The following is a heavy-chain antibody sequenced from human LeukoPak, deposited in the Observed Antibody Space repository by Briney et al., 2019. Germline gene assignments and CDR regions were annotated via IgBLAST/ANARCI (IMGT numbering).Heavy chain of an antibody. Sequence: ASVKVSCKASGYTFTSYDINWVRQATGQGLEWMGWMNPNSGNTGYAQKFQGRVTMTRNTSISTAYMELSSLRSEDTAVYYCARGLRVRAAVAGGPRPYYFDYRGQGTLVTVSS. CDR2: MNPNSGNT. CDR1: GYTFTSYD. CDR3: ARGLRVRAAVAGGPRPYYFDY. V-gene: IGHV1-8*01. D-gene: IGHD6-19*01. J-gene: IGHJ4*02.